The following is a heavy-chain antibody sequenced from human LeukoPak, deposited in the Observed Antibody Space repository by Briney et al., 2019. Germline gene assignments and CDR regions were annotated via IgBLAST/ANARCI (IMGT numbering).Heavy chain of an antibody. J-gene: IGHJ4*02. CDR2: ISGSGGST. V-gene: IGHV3-23*01. CDR3: AKERTVGGVFGSPLESPFFDY. Sequence: GGSLRLSCAASGFTFSSYAMSWVRQAPGKGLEWVSAISGSGGSTYYADSVKGRFTISRDNSKNTLYLQMNSLRAEDTAVYYCAKERTVGGVFGSPLESPFFDYWGQGTLVTVSS. D-gene: IGHD3-16*02. CDR1: GFTFSSYA.